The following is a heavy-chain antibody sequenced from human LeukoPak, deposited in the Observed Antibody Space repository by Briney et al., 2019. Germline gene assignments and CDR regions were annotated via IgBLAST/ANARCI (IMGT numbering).Heavy chain of an antibody. CDR1: GFTVSSNY. Sequence: PGGSLRLSCAASGFTVSSNYMSWVRQAPGKGLEWVAVIWYDGSNKYYADSVKGRFTISRDNSKNTLYLQMNSLRAEDTAVYYCARERENPLDYWGQGTLVTVSS. V-gene: IGHV3-33*08. CDR2: IWYDGSNK. CDR3: ARERENPLDY. J-gene: IGHJ4*02.